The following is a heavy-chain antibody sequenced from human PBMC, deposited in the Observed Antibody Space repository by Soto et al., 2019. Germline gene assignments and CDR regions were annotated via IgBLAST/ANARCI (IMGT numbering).Heavy chain of an antibody. CDR1: GDSVSSYY. J-gene: IGHJ5*02. V-gene: IGHV4-59*02. Sequence: QVQLQESGPGLLKPSETLSLTCTVSGDSVSSYYWSWIRQPPGKGLEWIGYIYYSVSTNYNPSLDSRVTXXVXTXXNQFSLKLSSVTAADTAVYYCARGSLVPASNGFDPWGQGTLVTVSS. D-gene: IGHD2-2*01. CDR3: ARGSLVPASNGFDP. CDR2: IYYSVST.